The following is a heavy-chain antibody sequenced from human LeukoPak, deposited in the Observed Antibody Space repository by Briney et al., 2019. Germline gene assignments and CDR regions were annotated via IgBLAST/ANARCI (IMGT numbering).Heavy chain of an antibody. D-gene: IGHD5-24*01. V-gene: IGHV1-18*01. CDR2: ISAYNGNT. Sequence: ASVKVSCKASGCTFTSYGISWVRQAPGQGLEWMGWISAYNGNTNYAQKLQGRVTMTTDTSTSTAYMELRSLRSDDTAVYYCARDRGDGYNYYFDYWGQGTLVTVSS. CDR1: GCTFTSYG. CDR3: ARDRGDGYNYYFDY. J-gene: IGHJ4*02.